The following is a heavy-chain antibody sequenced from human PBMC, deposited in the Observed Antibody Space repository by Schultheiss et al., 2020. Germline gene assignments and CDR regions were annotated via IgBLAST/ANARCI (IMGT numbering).Heavy chain of an antibody. Sequence: ASVKVSCTASGYTFTDYYMRWLRQAPGQGLEWMGWMNPNSGNTGYAQKFQGRVTMTRDTSISTAYMELSRLRSDDTAVYYCVRMSSRYYYDSSDWGYFDYWGQGTLVTVSS. CDR2: MNPNSGNT. V-gene: IGHV1-2*02. D-gene: IGHD3-22*01. CDR1: GYTFTDYY. J-gene: IGHJ4*02. CDR3: VRMSSRYYYDSSDWGYFDY.